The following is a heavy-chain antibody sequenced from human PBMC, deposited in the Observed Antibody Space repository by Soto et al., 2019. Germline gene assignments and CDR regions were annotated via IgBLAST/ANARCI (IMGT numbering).Heavy chain of an antibody. Sequence: GEPLKISCKGSGYSFSNYWIGWVRQMPGKGLEWMGIIYPIDSDTRYNPSFQGQVTISVDQSISTAYLQWSSLKASDTAMYYCARHGTAMGRFDFWGQGTLVTVSS. J-gene: IGHJ4*02. D-gene: IGHD5-18*01. CDR3: ARHGTAMGRFDF. V-gene: IGHV5-51*01. CDR2: IYPIDSDT. CDR1: GYSFSNYW.